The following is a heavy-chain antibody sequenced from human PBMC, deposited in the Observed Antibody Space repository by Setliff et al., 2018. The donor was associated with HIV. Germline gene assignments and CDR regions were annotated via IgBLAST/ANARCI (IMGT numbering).Heavy chain of an antibody. CDR1: GGSISSGGYY. J-gene: IGHJ5*02. CDR3: APYNTRSGYYSMGWFDP. Sequence: SEILSLTCTVSGGSISSGGYYWSWIRQHPGKGLEWIGYIHYTGSTCYNPSLKSRVTISVDTSKNQFSLKLSSVTAADTAVYYCAPYNTRSGYYSMGWFDPWGQGTLVTVSS. CDR2: IHYTGST. D-gene: IGHD3-3*01. V-gene: IGHV4-31*03.